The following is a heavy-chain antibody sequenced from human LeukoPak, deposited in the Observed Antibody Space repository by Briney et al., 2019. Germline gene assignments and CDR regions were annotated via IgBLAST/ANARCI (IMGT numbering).Heavy chain of an antibody. D-gene: IGHD3-9*01. Sequence: PGGSLRLSCAASRFTFSSYWMSWVRQAPGKGLEWISYISRDTGVYADSVKGRFTISRDNAKNSLHLQMNSLRAEDTAVYYCARDKDWAFDIWGQGTLVTVSS. CDR2: ISRDTGV. J-gene: IGHJ4*02. V-gene: IGHV3-48*04. CDR3: ARDKDWAFDI. CDR1: RFTFSSYW.